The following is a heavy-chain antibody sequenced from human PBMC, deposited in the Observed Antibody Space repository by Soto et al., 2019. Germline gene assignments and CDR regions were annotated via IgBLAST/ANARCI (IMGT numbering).Heavy chain of an antibody. D-gene: IGHD5-18*01. CDR3: AHRYSYGPQES. CDR1: GFSLSTSGVG. V-gene: IGHV2-5*02. J-gene: IGHJ5*02. CDR2: IYWDDDK. Sequence: QITLKESGPTLVKPTQTLTLTCTFSGFSLSTSGVGVGWIRQPPGKALEWLALIYWDDDKRYSPSLKSRLTXTXXTSKNQVVLTMTNMDPVDTATYYCAHRYSYGPQESWGQGTLVTVSS.